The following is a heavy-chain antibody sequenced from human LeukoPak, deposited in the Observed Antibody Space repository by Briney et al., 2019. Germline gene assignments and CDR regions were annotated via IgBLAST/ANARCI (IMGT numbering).Heavy chain of an antibody. D-gene: IGHD3-10*01. J-gene: IGHJ4*02. CDR3: AKAKPMVREVPTYYFDY. Sequence: GGSLRLSCAASGFTFSSYAMSWVRQAPGKGLEWVSAISGSGGSTYYADSVKGRFTISRDNSKNTLYLQMNSLRAEDTAVYYCAKAKPMVREVPTYYFDYWGQGTLVTVSS. CDR1: GFTFSSYA. CDR2: ISGSGGST. V-gene: IGHV3-23*01.